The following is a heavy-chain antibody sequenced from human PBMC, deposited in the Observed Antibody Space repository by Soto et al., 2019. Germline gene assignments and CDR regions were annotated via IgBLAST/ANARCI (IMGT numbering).Heavy chain of an antibody. CDR2: IYYSGST. CDR3: ASSHLFDYDFWGGDYYYYGMDV. D-gene: IGHD3-3*01. V-gene: IGHV4-30-4*01. J-gene: IGHJ6*02. CDR1: GGSISSGDYY. Sequence: SETLSLTCTVSGGSISSGDYYWSWIRQPPGKGLEWIGYIYYSGSTYYNPSLKSRVTISVDTSKNQFSLKLSSVTAADTAVYYCASSHLFDYDFWGGDYYYYGMDVWGQGTTVTVSS.